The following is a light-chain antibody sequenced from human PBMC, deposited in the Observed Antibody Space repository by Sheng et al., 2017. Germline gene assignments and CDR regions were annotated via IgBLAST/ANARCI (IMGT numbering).Light chain of an antibody. CDR3: HQRSNWPLT. V-gene: IGKV3-11*01. CDR2: DAS. J-gene: IGKJ4*01. CDR1: QSVSSS. Sequence: EIVLTQSPATLSLSPGERATLSCRASQSVSSSLGWYQQKPGQAPRLLIYDASNRATGIPARFSGSGSGTDFTLTISSLEPEDFAVYYCHQRSNWPLTFGGGTKVEIK.